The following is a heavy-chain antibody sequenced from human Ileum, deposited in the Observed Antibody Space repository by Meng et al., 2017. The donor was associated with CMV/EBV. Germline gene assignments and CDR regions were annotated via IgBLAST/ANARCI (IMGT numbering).Heavy chain of an antibody. Sequence: SVKVSCKASGYTSIDYFMFWLRQAPGQGLDWIGWINCNSGATQYAQEFQGRVTMTRDTSIATVYMDLSSLTSDDTAVYYCVTYSGSSRGFGPWGQGTLVTVSS. CDR3: VTYSGSSRGFGP. J-gene: IGHJ5*02. V-gene: IGHV1-2*02. D-gene: IGHD1-26*01. CDR2: INCNSGAT. CDR1: GYTSIDYF.